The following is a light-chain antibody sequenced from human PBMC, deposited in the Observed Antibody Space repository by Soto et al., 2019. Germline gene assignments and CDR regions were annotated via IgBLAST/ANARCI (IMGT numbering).Light chain of an antibody. V-gene: IGLV2-14*01. Sequence: QSALTQPASVSGSPGQSITISCTGTDSDVGAYNYVSWFQQHPGKAPKLMIYEVTNRPSGVSYRFSGSKSGNTASLTISGLQAEDEADYYCSSYTTSSIYVFGTGTKVTVL. J-gene: IGLJ1*01. CDR1: DSDVGAYNY. CDR2: EVT. CDR3: SSYTTSSIYV.